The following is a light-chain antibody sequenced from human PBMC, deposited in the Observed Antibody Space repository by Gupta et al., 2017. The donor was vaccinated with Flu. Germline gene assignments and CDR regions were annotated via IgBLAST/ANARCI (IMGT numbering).Light chain of an antibody. V-gene: IGKV4-1*01. CDR1: QSVLYSSNNKNY. Sequence: DIVMTQSPDSLAVSLGERATINCKSSQSVLYSSNNKNYLAWYQQKPGQPPKLLIYWASTRESGVPDRFSGSGSGTDFTLTISSRQAEDVAVYYCQQYESTPPITFGGGTKVEIK. CDR2: WAS. CDR3: QQYESTPPIT. J-gene: IGKJ4*01.